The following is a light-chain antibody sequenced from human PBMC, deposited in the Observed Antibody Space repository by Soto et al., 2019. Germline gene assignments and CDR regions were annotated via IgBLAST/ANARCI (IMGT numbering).Light chain of an antibody. J-gene: IGKJ3*01. CDR1: QSVITN. CDR3: QEYSKWPLFT. Sequence: EIVVTQSPGILSVSPGDRATLSCRASQSVITNLAWYQQKPGQAPTLLIYAASTRATGIPARFTGSGSGTDFTLTIASLQSEDFAVYYCQEYSKWPLFTFGPGTRVDIK. CDR2: AAS. V-gene: IGKV3-15*01.